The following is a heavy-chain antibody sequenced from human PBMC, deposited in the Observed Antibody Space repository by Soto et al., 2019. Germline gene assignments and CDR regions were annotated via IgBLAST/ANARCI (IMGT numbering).Heavy chain of an antibody. Sequence: SETLSLTCAVSGGSISSGGYSWSWIRQPPGKGLEWIGYIYHSGSTYYNPSLKSRVTISVDRSKNQFSLKLSSVTAAATAVYYCARAAGERNSFAYGGKGTLVPVSS. D-gene: IGHD4-17*01. V-gene: IGHV4-30-2*01. CDR3: ARAAGERNSFAY. J-gene: IGHJ4*02. CDR2: IYHSGST. CDR1: GGSISSGGYS.